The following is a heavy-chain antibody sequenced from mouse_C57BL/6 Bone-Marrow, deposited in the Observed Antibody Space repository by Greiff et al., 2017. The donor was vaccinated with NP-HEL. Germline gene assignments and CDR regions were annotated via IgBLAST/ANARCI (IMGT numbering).Heavy chain of an antibody. D-gene: IGHD2-4*01. Sequence: EVKLVESGGDLVKPGGSLKLSCAASGFTFSSYGMSWVRQTPDKRLEWVATISSGGSYTYYPDTVKGRFTLSRDNAKNTLYLQMSSLKSEDTAMYYCASPYDYDVAWFAYWGQGTLVTVSA. V-gene: IGHV5-6*01. CDR1: GFTFSSYG. CDR3: ASPYDYDVAWFAY. CDR2: ISSGGSYT. J-gene: IGHJ3*01.